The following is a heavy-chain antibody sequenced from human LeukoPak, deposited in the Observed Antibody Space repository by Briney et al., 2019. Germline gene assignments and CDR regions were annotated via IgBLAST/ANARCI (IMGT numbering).Heavy chain of an antibody. V-gene: IGHV1-3*03. Sequence: GGSLRLSCAASGFTFTSYAMHWVRQAPGQRLEWMGWINAGNGNTKYSQEFQGRVTITRDTSASTAYMELSSLRSEDMAVYYCARADRYCSGGSCYSPFDYWGQGTLVTVSS. CDR1: GFTFTSYA. D-gene: IGHD2-15*01. J-gene: IGHJ4*02. CDR3: ARADRYCSGGSCYSPFDY. CDR2: INAGNGNT.